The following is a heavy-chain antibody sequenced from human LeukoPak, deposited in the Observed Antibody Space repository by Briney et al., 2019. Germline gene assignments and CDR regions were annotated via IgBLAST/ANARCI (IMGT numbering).Heavy chain of an antibody. CDR3: ASYAVPAALYYYYYYMDV. J-gene: IGHJ6*03. Sequence: PSETLSLTCTVSGGSISSSSYYWGWIRQPPGKGLEWIGSIYYSGSTYYNPSLKSRVTISVDTSKNQFSLKLSSVTAADTAVYYCASYAVPAALYYYYYYMDVWGKGTTVTVSS. CDR1: GGSISSSSYY. D-gene: IGHD2-2*01. CDR2: IYYSGST. V-gene: IGHV4-39*01.